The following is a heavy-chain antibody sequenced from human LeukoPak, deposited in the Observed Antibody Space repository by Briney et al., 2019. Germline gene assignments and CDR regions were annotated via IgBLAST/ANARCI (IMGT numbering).Heavy chain of an antibody. CDR1: GFTFSSYA. V-gene: IGHV3-30*02. CDR2: IRYDGSKK. J-gene: IGHJ4*02. Sequence: QSGGSLRLSCAASGFTFSSYAMYWVRQAPGKGLEWVAFIRYDGSKKYYADSAKGRFTISRYNSRNTVYLQMNSLTSEDTAVYYCAKLLLETGGIGEEFDYWGEGTLVTVSS. CDR3: AKLLLETGGIGEEFDY. D-gene: IGHD1-26*01.